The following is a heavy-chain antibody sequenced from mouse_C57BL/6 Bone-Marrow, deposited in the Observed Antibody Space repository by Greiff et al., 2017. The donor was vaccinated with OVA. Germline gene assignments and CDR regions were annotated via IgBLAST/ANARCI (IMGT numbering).Heavy chain of an antibody. V-gene: IGHV1-64*01. CDR3: ARLDSSYEFDY. J-gene: IGHJ2*01. CDR2: IHPNSGST. Sequence: QVQLQQPGAELVKPGASVKLSCKASGYTFTSYWMHWVKQRPGQGLEWIGMIHPNSGSTNYNEKFKSKATLTVDKSSSTAYMQLSSLTSEDSAVYYCARLDSSYEFDYWGQGTTLTVSS. CDR1: GYTFTSYW. D-gene: IGHD1-1*01.